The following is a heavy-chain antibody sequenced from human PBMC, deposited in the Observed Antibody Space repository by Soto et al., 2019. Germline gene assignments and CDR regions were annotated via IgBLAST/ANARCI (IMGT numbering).Heavy chain of an antibody. CDR3: AKRSPYSSGWYSAIFDY. CDR2: ISESGGST. Sequence: RALRLSCAASGFSFSDYAMSWVRQAPGKGLEWVSVISESGGSTHYADSVRGRFTVSRDNSKNSLSLRMNSLRDEDTAVYFCAKRSPYSSGWYSAIFDYWGQGALVTVSS. CDR1: GFSFSDYA. D-gene: IGHD6-13*01. J-gene: IGHJ4*02. V-gene: IGHV3-23*01.